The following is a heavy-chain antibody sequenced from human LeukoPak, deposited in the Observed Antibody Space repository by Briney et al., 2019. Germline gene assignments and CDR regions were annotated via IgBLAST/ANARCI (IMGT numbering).Heavy chain of an antibody. J-gene: IGHJ4*02. CDR2: IIPIFGTA. CDR3: ARVAEMATITAYFDY. D-gene: IGHD5-24*01. Sequence: SVKVSSKASGGTFSSYAISWVRQAPGQGLEWMGGIIPIFGTANYAQKFQGRVTITTDESTSTAYMELSSLRSEDTAVYYCARVAEMATITAYFDYWGQGTLVTVSS. V-gene: IGHV1-69*05. CDR1: GGTFSSYA.